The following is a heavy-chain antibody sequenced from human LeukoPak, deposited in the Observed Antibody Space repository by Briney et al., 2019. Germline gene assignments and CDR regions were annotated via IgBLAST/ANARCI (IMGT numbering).Heavy chain of an antibody. D-gene: IGHD3-10*01. J-gene: IGHJ4*02. V-gene: IGHV3-21*01. CDR1: GFTFSSYS. CDR2: ISSSSSYI. CDR3: ARDGITMVRGVITPFDY. Sequence: GGSLRLSCAASGFTFSSYSMNWVRRAPGKGLEWVSSISSSSSYIYYADSVKGRFTISRDNAKNSLYLQMNSLRAEDTAVYYCARDGITMVRGVITPFDYWGQGTLVTVSS.